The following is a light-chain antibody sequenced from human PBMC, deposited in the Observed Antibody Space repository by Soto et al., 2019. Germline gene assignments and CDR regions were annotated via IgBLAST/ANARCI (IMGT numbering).Light chain of an antibody. CDR2: GAS. CDR1: QSVXNY. V-gene: IGKV3-15*01. Sequence: TKSASTLSVSAGDSATLTCRASQSVXNYLVWYQRKPGQPHRVLXYGASTRATGIPARLSGSGSGTEFTLTISSLQPGYFAVYYCQQYNNYTRTFGEGTKVDIK. J-gene: IGKJ1*01. CDR3: QQYNNYTRT.